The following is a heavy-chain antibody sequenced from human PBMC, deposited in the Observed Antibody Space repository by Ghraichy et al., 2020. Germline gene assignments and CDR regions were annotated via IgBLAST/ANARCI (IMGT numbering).Heavy chain of an antibody. CDR1: GFTFDDYA. J-gene: IGHJ1*01. D-gene: IGHD6-13*01. Sequence: GGSLRLSCAASGFTFDDYAMHWVRQAPGKGLEWVSGITWNSASIAYADSVKGRFTISRDNAKNSLYLQMNSLRAEDTAFYYCAKVTAGGYFHHWGQGTLVTVSS. V-gene: IGHV3-9*01. CDR2: ITWNSASI. CDR3: AKVTAGGYFHH.